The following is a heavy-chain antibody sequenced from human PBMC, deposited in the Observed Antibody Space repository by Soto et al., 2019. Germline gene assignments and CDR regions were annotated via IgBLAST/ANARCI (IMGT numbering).Heavy chain of an antibody. Sequence: GASVKVSCKASGYTFTSYGISWVRQAPGQGLEWMGWISAYNGNTNYAQKLQGRVTMTTDTSTSTAYMELRSLRSDNTAVYYCARVRDYDSSGYPLYYFDYWGQGTLVTVSS. CDR2: ISAYNGNT. J-gene: IGHJ4*02. D-gene: IGHD3-22*01. V-gene: IGHV1-18*04. CDR1: GYTFTSYG. CDR3: ARVRDYDSSGYPLYYFDY.